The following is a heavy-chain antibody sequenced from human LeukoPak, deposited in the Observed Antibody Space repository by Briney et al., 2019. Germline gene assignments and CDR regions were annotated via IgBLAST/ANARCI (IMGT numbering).Heavy chain of an antibody. V-gene: IGHV3-21*04. D-gene: IGHD2-21*02. J-gene: IGHJ3*02. CDR1: GFTFSSYS. CDR3: ANNGALLHDAFDI. Sequence: GGSLRLSCAASGFTFSSYSMTWVRQAPGKGLEWVSSFTSGSRSIYYADSVKGRFTISRDNAKNTPYLQMNSLRAEDTAVYYCANNGALLHDAFDIWGQGTMVTVSS. CDR2: FTSGSRSI.